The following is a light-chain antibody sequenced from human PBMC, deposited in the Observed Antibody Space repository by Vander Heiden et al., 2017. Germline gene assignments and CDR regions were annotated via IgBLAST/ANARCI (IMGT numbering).Light chain of an antibody. Sequence: EIVLTQSPGTLSLSPGERATLSCRASQSVSSSYLAWYQQKPGQAPRLLIYGASSRATGLPDRFSGSGSGTDFTLTISRLEPEDFAVYYCQQYGSSPLGTFGQGTKVEIK. CDR1: QSVSSSY. V-gene: IGKV3-20*01. CDR3: QQYGSSPLGT. CDR2: GAS. J-gene: IGKJ1*01.